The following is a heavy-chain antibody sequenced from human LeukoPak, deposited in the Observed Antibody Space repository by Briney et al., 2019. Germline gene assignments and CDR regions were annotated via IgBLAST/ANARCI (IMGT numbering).Heavy chain of an antibody. Sequence: SETLSLTCTVSGGSISSYYWSWLRQPPGKGLEWIGYIYYSGSTNYNPSLKSRVTISVDTSKNQFSLKLSSVTAADTAVYYCAGSSYSYGGGIWFDPWGQGTLVTVSS. J-gene: IGHJ5*02. D-gene: IGHD5-18*01. CDR1: GGSISSYY. V-gene: IGHV4-59*01. CDR3: AGSSYSYGGGIWFDP. CDR2: IYYSGST.